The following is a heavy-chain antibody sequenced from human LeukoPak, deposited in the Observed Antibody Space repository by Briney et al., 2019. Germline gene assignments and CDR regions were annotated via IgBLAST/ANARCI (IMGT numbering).Heavy chain of an antibody. Sequence: ASVKVSCKVSGYTLTELSMHWVRQAPGKGLEWMGGFDPEDGETIYAQKFQGRVTMTEDTSTDTAYMELSSLRSEDTAVYYCASTITMVRGVSNAFDIWGQGTMVTVS. CDR3: ASTITMVRGVSNAFDI. CDR2: FDPEDGET. CDR1: GYTLTELS. D-gene: IGHD3-10*01. J-gene: IGHJ3*02. V-gene: IGHV1-24*01.